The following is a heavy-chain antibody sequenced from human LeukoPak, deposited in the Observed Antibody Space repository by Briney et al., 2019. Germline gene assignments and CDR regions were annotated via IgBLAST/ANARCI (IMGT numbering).Heavy chain of an antibody. J-gene: IGHJ3*02. D-gene: IGHD6-13*01. CDR2: IYSGGST. V-gene: IGHV3-53*01. CDR3: ARVGYSSSWYENAFDI. Sequence: GGSLRLSCAASGFTFSSYSMNWVRQAPGKGLEWVSVIYSGGSTYYADSVKGRFTISRDNSKNTLYLQMNSLRAEDTAVYYCARVGYSSSWYENAFDIWGQGTMVTVSS. CDR1: GFTFSSYS.